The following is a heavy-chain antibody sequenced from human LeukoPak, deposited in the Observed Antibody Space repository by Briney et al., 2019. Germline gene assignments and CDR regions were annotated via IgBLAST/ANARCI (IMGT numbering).Heavy chain of an antibody. D-gene: IGHD3-22*01. CDR2: IYYSGST. V-gene: IGHV4-31*03. Sequence: SETLSLTCTVSGGSISSGGYYWSWIRQHPGKGLEWIGYIYYSGSTYYNPSLKSRVTISVDTSKNQFSLKLSSVTAADTAVYYCARSGYYDSSGYYRKSAFDIWGQGTMVTVSS. J-gene: IGHJ3*02. CDR1: GGSISSGGYY. CDR3: ARSGYYDSSGYYRKSAFDI.